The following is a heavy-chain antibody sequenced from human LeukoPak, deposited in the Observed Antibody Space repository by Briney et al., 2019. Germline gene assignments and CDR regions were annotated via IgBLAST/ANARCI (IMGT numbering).Heavy chain of an antibody. CDR1: GGTFSSHA. CDR2: IIPIFGTA. D-gene: IGHD4-23*01. CDR3: ARDKGCGGNSGGYYYYMDV. V-gene: IGHV1-69*05. J-gene: IGHJ6*03. Sequence: ASVKVSCKASGGTFSSHAISWVRQAPGQGLEWMGGIIPIFGTANYAQKFQGRVTITTDESTSTAYMELSSLRSEDTAVYYCARDKGCGGNSGGYYYYMDVWGKGTTVTVSS.